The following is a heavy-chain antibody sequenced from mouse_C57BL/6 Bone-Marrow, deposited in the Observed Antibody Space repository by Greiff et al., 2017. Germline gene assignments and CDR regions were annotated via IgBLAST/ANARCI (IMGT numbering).Heavy chain of an antibody. CDR1: GFSLSTFGMG. J-gene: IGHJ1*03. CDR2: IWWDDDK. CDR3: ARIRVVAKAPYWYFDV. Sequence: QVTLKVCGPGILQPSQTLSLTCSFSGFSLSTFGMGVGWIRQPSGKGLEWLAHIWWDDDKYYNPALKSRLTISKDTSKNQVFLKIANVDTADTATYYCARIRVVAKAPYWYFDVWGTGTTVTVSS. D-gene: IGHD1-1*01. V-gene: IGHV8-8*01.